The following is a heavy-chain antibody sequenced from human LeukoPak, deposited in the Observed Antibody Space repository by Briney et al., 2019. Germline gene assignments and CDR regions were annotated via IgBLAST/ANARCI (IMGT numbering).Heavy chain of an antibody. CDR3: AKDRGSGYHYFDY. V-gene: IGHV3-23*01. CDR1: GFAFSSYA. Sequence: GGSLRLSCTVSGFAFSSYAMSWVRQAPGRGLEWVSAIGTSGESAYYADSEKGRVTISRDNSKNTLYLQMNSLRAEDTAVYYCAKDRGSGYHYFDYWGQGTLVTVSS. CDR2: IGTSGESA. D-gene: IGHD3-22*01. J-gene: IGHJ4*02.